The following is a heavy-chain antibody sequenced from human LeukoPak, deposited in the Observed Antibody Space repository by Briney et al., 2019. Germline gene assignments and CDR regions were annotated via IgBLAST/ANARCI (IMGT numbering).Heavy chain of an antibody. CDR3: ARDIWGGIDSSGYYASAPFDY. Sequence: WASVKVSCKASGYTFTSYGISWVRQAPGQGLEWMGWISAYNGNTNYAQKLQGRVTMTTDTSTSTAYMELRSLRSDDTAVYYCARDIWGGIDSSGYYASAPFDYWGQGTLVTVSS. J-gene: IGHJ4*02. CDR1: GYTFTSYG. D-gene: IGHD3-22*01. CDR2: ISAYNGNT. V-gene: IGHV1-18*01.